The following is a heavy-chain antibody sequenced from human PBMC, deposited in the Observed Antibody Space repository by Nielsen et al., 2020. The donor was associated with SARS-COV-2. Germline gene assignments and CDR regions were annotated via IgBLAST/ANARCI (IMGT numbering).Heavy chain of an antibody. V-gene: IGHV3-23*01. D-gene: IGHD6-19*01. Sequence: GGSLRLSCTASGSIFSSYAMSWVRQAPGKGLEWVSSISGSGGRTYYADSVKGRFTISRDKSKNTLYVLMNSLRAEDTAVYYCAKMSPPGIAVGAAEYFQHWGQGTLVTVSS. CDR3: AKMSPPGIAVGAAEYFQH. CDR1: GSIFSSYA. CDR2: ISGSGGRT. J-gene: IGHJ1*01.